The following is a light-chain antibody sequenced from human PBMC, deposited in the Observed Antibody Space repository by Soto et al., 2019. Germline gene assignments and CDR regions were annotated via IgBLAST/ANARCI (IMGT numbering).Light chain of an antibody. V-gene: IGKV1-9*01. CDR3: QQLFDSPIT. J-gene: IGKJ5*01. CDR1: QVISTS. CDR2: AAS. Sequence: GESVTITCRASQVISTSLAWYQVKPGKAPKLLIYAASTLESGVPSRFSATVSGTEFSLTITSLQPEDVATYYCQQLFDSPITFGQGTRLEIK.